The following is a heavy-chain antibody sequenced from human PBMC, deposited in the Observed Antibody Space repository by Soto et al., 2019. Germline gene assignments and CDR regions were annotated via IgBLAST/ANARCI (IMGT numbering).Heavy chain of an antibody. D-gene: IGHD3-22*01. Sequence: SLRLSCAGAEFNFDNYAMQWVRQAPGKGLEWVSGISWDPANMGYADSVKGRFTISRDNAKKSLYLQMSSLRVEDTALYYCARGRYFDSSGHVAAPDIWGQGTMVTVSS. CDR1: EFNFDNYA. V-gene: IGHV3-9*01. CDR3: ARGRYFDSSGHVAAPDI. CDR2: ISWDPANM. J-gene: IGHJ3*02.